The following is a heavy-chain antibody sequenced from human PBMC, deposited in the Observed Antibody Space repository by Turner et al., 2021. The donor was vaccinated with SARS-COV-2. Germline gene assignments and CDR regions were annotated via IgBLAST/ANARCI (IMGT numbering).Heavy chain of an antibody. D-gene: IGHD3-3*01. CDR3: AMGQDDLNMHV. CDR1: GYSFTDHY. V-gene: IGHV1-2*04. Sequence: QVRLVHSETEMQKPGASVKVSCKASGYSFTDHYIHWVLQAPGQGLEWMGWIDPSNGDSSFREKFQSWVTMTRDTSLNTANLEMTNLRSNDTAVYSGAMGQDDLNMHVWGQGTTVIVSS. J-gene: IGHJ6*02. CDR2: IDPSNGDS.